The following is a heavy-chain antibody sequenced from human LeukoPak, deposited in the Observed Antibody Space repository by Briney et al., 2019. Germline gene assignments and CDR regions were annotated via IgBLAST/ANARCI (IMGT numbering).Heavy chain of an antibody. Sequence: GGSLRLSCAASGFTFSNYAMHWVRQAPGKGLEWVAIISYDGNNKYYADSVKGRFTISRDNSKNTLYLQMNSLRAEDTAVYYCARDPTRSGWSPSYFFDYWGQGTLVTVSS. CDR2: ISYDGNNK. CDR1: GFTFSNYA. D-gene: IGHD6-19*01. CDR3: ARDPTRSGWSPSYFFDY. V-gene: IGHV3-30*04. J-gene: IGHJ4*02.